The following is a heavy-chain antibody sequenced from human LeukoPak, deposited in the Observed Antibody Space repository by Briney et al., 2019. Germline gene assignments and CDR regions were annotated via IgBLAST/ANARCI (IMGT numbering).Heavy chain of an antibody. CDR3: ARELKGGLTGGLGGLFASYYTYYYMDV. CDR2: INPSDGAT. V-gene: IGHV1-46*01. J-gene: IGHJ6*03. D-gene: IGHD3-16*01. CDR1: GYTFTMYY. Sequence: GASVKVSCKASGYTFTMYYIHWVRQAPGQGLEWMGMINPSDGATTYAQRFQGRVTMTRDMSTTTVYMDLRSLRSDDTAVYFCARELKGGLTGGLGGLFASYYTYYYMDVWGRGTTVTVSS.